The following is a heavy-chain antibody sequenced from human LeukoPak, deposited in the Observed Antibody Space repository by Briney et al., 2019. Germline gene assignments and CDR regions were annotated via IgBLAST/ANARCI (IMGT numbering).Heavy chain of an antibody. D-gene: IGHD6-13*01. Sequence: GGSLRLSCAASGFTFSSYEMNWVRQAPGKGLEWVSAISGSGGSTYYADSVKGRFTISRDNSKNTLYLQMNSLRAEDTAVYYCAKDFQARRYSSTIYYFDYWGQGTLVTVSS. CDR1: GFTFSSYE. J-gene: IGHJ4*02. CDR2: ISGSGGST. V-gene: IGHV3-23*01. CDR3: AKDFQARRYSSTIYYFDY.